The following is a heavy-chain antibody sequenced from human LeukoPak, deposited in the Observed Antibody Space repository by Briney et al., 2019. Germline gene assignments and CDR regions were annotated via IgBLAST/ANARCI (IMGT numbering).Heavy chain of an antibody. CDR2: IYYSGST. V-gene: IGHV4-30-4*08. D-gene: IGHD3-3*01. CDR1: GGSISSSSYY. Sequence: SETLSLTCTVSGGSISSSSYYWGWIRQPPGKGLEWIGYIYYSGSTYYNPSLKSRVTISVDTSKNQFSLKLSSVTAADTAVYYCARGTPNYDFLVDYWGQGTLVTVSS. CDR3: ARGTPNYDFLVDY. J-gene: IGHJ4*02.